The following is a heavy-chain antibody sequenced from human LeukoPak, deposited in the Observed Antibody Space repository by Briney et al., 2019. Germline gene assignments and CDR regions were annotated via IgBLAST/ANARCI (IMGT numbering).Heavy chain of an antibody. D-gene: IGHD3-9*01. Sequence: GASVKVSCKASGGTFSSYAISWVRQAPGQGPEWMGGIIPIFGTANYAQKFQGRVTITADKSTSTAYMELSSLRSEDTAVYYCARDPSYDILTGDGEADYYYGMDVWGKGTTVTVSS. CDR2: IIPIFGTA. CDR3: ARDPSYDILTGDGEADYYYGMDV. V-gene: IGHV1-69*06. J-gene: IGHJ6*04. CDR1: GGTFSSYA.